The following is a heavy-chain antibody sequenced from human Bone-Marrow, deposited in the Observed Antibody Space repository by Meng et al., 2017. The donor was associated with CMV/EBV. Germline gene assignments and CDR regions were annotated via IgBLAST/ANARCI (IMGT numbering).Heavy chain of an antibody. Sequence: GESLKISCAASGFTFSSYAMSWVRQAPGKGLEWVSVIYSGGSSTYYADSVKGRFTISRDNSKNTLYLQMNSLRAEDTALYYCAILPGIVTSTDYWGQGTLVTVSS. CDR2: IYSGGSST. J-gene: IGHJ4*02. D-gene: IGHD2-21*01. V-gene: IGHV3-23*03. CDR1: GFTFSSYA. CDR3: AILPGIVTSTDY.